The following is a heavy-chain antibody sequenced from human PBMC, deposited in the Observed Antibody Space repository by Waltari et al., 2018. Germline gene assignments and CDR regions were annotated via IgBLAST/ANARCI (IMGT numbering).Heavy chain of an antibody. CDR3: ARMVRGVIAFDY. V-gene: IGHV3-23*01. CDR2: ISGSGGST. J-gene: IGHJ4*02. CDR1: GFTFSSYA. D-gene: IGHD3-10*01. Sequence: EVQLLESGGGLVQPGGSLRLSCAASGFTFSSYAMSWVRQAPGKGLEWVSAISGSGGSTYYADSVKGRFTIARDNSKNTLYLQMNSLRAEDTAMYYCARMVRGVIAFDYWGQGTLVTVST.